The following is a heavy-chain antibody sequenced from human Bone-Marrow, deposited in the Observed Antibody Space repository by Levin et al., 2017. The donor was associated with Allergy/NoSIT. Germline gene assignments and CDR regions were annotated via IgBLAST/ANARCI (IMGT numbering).Heavy chain of an antibody. CDR2: FNPNSGDT. CDR1: GYTFTDYF. D-gene: IGHD6-19*01. Sequence: ASVKVSCKASGYTFTDYFIHWVRLAPGQGLEWMGWFNPNSGDTDSSQNFQGTVTMTRDTSISTAYMEVTSLTSNDTALYYCARISSASFDMWGQGTAVTVSS. J-gene: IGHJ3*02. CDR3: ARISSASFDM. V-gene: IGHV1-2*02.